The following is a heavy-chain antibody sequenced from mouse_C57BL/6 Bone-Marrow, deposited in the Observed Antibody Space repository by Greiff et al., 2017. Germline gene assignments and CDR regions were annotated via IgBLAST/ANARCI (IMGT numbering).Heavy chain of an antibody. V-gene: IGHV5-9-1*02. CDR3: TRFRNYGAMDY. CDR1: GFTFSSYA. D-gene: IGHD2-1*01. Sequence: EVKLMESGEGLVKPGGSLKLSCAASGFTFSSYAMSWVRQTPEKRLEWVAYISSGGDYIYYADTVKGRFTISRDNARNTLYLQMSSLKSEDTAMYYCTRFRNYGAMDYWGQGTSVTVSS. J-gene: IGHJ4*01. CDR2: ISSGGDYI.